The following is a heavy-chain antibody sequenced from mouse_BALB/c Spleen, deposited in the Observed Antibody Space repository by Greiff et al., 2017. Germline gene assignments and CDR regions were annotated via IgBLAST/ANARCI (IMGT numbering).Heavy chain of an antibody. Sequence: EVHLVESGGGLVQPGGSRKLSCAASGFTFSSFGMHWVRQAPEKGLEWVAYISSGSSTIYYADTVKGRFTISRDNPKNTLFLQMTSLRSEDTAMYYCARLPYENYAMDYWGQGTSVTVSS. CDR3: ARLPYENYAMDY. CDR1: GFTFSSFG. D-gene: IGHD2-3*01. V-gene: IGHV5-17*02. CDR2: ISSGSSTI. J-gene: IGHJ4*01.